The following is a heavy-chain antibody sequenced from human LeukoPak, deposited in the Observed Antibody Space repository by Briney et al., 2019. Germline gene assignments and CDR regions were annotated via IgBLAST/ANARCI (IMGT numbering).Heavy chain of an antibody. D-gene: IGHD2-15*01. CDR2: ISSSSSYI. CDR1: GFTFSSYS. V-gene: IGHV3-21*01. J-gene: IGHJ3*02. Sequence: PGGSLRLSCAASGFTFSSYSMNWVRQAPGKRLEWVSSISSSSSYIHYADSVKGRFTISRDNAKNSLYLQMNSLRAEDTAVYYCARVIRVAVDAFDIWGQGTMVTVSS. CDR3: ARVIRVAVDAFDI.